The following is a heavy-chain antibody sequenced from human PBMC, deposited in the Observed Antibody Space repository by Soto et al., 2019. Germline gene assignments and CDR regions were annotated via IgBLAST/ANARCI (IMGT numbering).Heavy chain of an antibody. CDR1: GYTFSTYG. Sequence: QVQLVQSGAEVKTPGASVKVSCKASGYTFSTYGISWVRQAPGQGLEWMGWISTYNGNTDYAQKVQGTVTMTTDTSTSTAYMELRSLRPDDTAVYYCARGSYDDYWGQGTLVTVSS. D-gene: IGHD5-12*01. J-gene: IGHJ4*02. V-gene: IGHV1-18*01. CDR2: ISTYNGNT. CDR3: ARGSYDDY.